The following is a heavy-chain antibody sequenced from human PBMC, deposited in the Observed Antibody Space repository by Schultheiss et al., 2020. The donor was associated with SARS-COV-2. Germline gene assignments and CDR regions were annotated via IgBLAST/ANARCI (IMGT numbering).Heavy chain of an antibody. CDR3: ARVRRNYNGLGFFDY. Sequence: GESLKISCKASGYTFTSYAMHWVRQAPGQRLEWMGWINAGNGNTKYSQKFQGRVTITRDTSASTAYMELSSLRSEDTAVYYCARVRRNYNGLGFFDYWGQGTLVTVSS. J-gene: IGHJ4*02. CDR1: GYTFTSYA. CDR2: INAGNGNT. D-gene: IGHD5-24*01. V-gene: IGHV1-3*01.